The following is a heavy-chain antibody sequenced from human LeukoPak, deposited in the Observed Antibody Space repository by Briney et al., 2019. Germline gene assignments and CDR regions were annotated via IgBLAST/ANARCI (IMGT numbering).Heavy chain of an antibody. J-gene: IGHJ6*02. V-gene: IGHV3-66*01. Sequence: GGSLRLSCVASGIDVSTDYITWVRQAPGKGLEWVPIIYSEGTTYYADSVKGRFSISRDISKNTVTLQMSSLRAEDMAVYYCARDRFNGMDVWGQGTTVTVSS. CDR1: GIDVSTDY. CDR2: IYSEGTT. CDR3: ARDRFNGMDV. D-gene: IGHD3-3*01.